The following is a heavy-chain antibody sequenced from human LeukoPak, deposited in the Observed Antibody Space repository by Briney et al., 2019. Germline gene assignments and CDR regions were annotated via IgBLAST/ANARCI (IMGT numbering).Heavy chain of an antibody. Sequence: PGGSLRLSCAASGFTFDDYAMHWVRQAPGKGLEWVSGISWNSGSIGYADSVKGRFTISRDNAKNSLYLQMNSLRAEDTALYYCAKDSSGWAYYFDYWGQGTLVTVSS. CDR1: GFTFDDYA. D-gene: IGHD6-19*01. CDR2: ISWNSGSI. J-gene: IGHJ4*02. V-gene: IGHV3-9*01. CDR3: AKDSSGWAYYFDY.